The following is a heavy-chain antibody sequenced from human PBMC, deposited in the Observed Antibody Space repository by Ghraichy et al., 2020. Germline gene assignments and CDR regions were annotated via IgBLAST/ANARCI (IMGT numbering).Heavy chain of an antibody. J-gene: IGHJ6*02. CDR2: IYYSGST. V-gene: IGHV4-39*01. CDR3: ARLPSTGGGLYYYGMDV. Sequence: SETLSLTCTVSGGSISSSSYYWGWIRQPPGKGLEWIGSIYYSGSTYYNPSLKSRVTISVDTSKNQFSLKLSSVTAADTAVYYCARLPSTGGGLYYYGMDVWGQGTTVTVSS. CDR1: GGSISSSSYY. D-gene: IGHD3-16*01.